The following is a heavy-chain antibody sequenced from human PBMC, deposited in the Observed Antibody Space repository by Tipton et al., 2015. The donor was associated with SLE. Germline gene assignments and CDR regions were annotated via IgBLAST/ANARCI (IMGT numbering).Heavy chain of an antibody. CDR1: GGSISSHY. CDR2: IYHSGST. J-gene: IGHJ5*02. D-gene: IGHD6-19*01. Sequence: TLSLTCTVSGGSISSHYWSWIRQPPGKGLEWIGNIYHSGSTFYNPSLKSRVTISVDTSKNQFSLKLSSVTAADTAVYYCATEWGSGWNWFDPWGQGTLVTVSS. V-gene: IGHV4-59*04. CDR3: ATEWGSGWNWFDP.